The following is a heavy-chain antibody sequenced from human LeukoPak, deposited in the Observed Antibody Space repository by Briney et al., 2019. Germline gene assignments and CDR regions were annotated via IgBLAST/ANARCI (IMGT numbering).Heavy chain of an antibody. CDR3: ARVEAVATIGYYFNY. D-gene: IGHD5-24*01. Sequence: GGSLRLSCAASGFTVSSNHMSWVRQAPGKGLEWVSVIYSGGSTYYADSVKGRFTISRDNSKNTLYLQMNSLRAEDTAVFYCARVEAVATIGYYFNYWGQGTLVTVSS. J-gene: IGHJ4*02. CDR1: GFTVSSNH. CDR2: IYSGGST. V-gene: IGHV3-53*01.